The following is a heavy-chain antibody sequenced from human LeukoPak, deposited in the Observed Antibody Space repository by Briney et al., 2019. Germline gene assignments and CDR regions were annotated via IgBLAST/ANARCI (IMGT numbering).Heavy chain of an antibody. CDR1: GFTFSSNA. V-gene: IGHV3-23*01. D-gene: IGHD5-24*01. CDR2: ISGSGAKT. Sequence: GGSLRLSCPASGFTFSSNAMSWVRQTPGKGLEWVSAISGSGAKTYYTDSVKGRFTVSRDNSKNTVDLQMDSLRADDTAIYYCAKDIVQRWPHTTHDYWGQGTLVTVSS. J-gene: IGHJ4*02. CDR3: AKDIVQRWPHTTHDY.